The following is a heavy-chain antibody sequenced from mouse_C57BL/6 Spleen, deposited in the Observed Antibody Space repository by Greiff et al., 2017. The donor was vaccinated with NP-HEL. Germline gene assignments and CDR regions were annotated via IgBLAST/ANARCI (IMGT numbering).Heavy chain of an antibody. D-gene: IGHD2-3*01. Sequence: DVMLVESGGGLVKPGGSLKLSCAASGFTFSSYAMSWVRQTPEKRLEWVATISDGGSYTYYPDNVKGRFTISRDNAKNNLYLQMSHLKSEDTAMYSCARSAYDGYWWFAYWGQGTLVTVSA. V-gene: IGHV5-4*03. CDR3: ARSAYDGYWWFAY. J-gene: IGHJ3*01. CDR1: GFTFSSYA. CDR2: ISDGGSYT.